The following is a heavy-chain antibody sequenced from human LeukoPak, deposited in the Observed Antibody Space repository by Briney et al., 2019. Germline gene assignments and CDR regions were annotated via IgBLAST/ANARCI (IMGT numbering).Heavy chain of an antibody. CDR3: TRRSGSYRRLESYYYYMDV. D-gene: IGHD1-26*01. CDR1: GFTFSGSA. V-gene: IGHV3-73*01. Sequence: GGSLRLSCAASGFTFSGSAMHWVRQASGKGLEGVGRIRSKANSYATAYAASVKGRFTISRDDSKNTAYLHMNSPKTEDTAVYYCTRRSGSYRRLESYYYYMDVWGKGTTVTVSS. CDR2: IRSKANSYAT. J-gene: IGHJ6*03.